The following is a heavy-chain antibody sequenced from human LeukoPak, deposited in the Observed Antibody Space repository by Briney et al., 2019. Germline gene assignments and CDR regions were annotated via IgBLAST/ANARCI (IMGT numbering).Heavy chain of an antibody. CDR2: ISGNGAGT. CDR3: AKLLGSSWYASFDY. Sequence: PGGSLRLSCTPSGFTFSSHAMSWVRQAPGKGLEWVSGISGNGAGTSYGDSVKGRFTISRENSKNTLYLQMNSLRAEDTAVYYCAKLLGSSWYASFDYWGQGTLVTVSS. J-gene: IGHJ4*02. V-gene: IGHV3-23*02. D-gene: IGHD6-13*01. CDR1: GFTFSSHA.